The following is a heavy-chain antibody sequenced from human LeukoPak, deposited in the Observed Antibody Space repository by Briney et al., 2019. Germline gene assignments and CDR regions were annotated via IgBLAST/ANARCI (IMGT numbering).Heavy chain of an antibody. CDR3: ARRGSDLDYDFWSGYSMDV. D-gene: IGHD3-3*01. Sequence: GASVKVSCKASGYTFTSYDINWVRQATGQGLEWMGWMNPNSGNTNYAQKLQGRVTMTTDTSTSTAYMELRSLRSDDTAVYYCARRGSDLDYDFWSGYSMDVWGKGTTVTVSS. V-gene: IGHV1-18*01. J-gene: IGHJ6*03. CDR2: MNPNSGNT. CDR1: GYTFTSYD.